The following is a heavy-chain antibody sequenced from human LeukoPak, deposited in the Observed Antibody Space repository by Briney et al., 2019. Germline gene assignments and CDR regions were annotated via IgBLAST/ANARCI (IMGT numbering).Heavy chain of an antibody. CDR3: ARDPPPRYSGYDWPRGFDY. CDR2: INHSGST. V-gene: IGHV4-30-2*01. Sequence: SQTLSLTCTVSGGSISSGGYYWSWIRQPPGKGLEWIGEINHSGSTNYNPSLKSRVTISVDTSKNQFSLKLSSVTAADTAVYYCARDPPPRYSGYDWPRGFDYWGQGTLVTVSS. CDR1: GGSISSGGYY. J-gene: IGHJ4*02. D-gene: IGHD5-12*01.